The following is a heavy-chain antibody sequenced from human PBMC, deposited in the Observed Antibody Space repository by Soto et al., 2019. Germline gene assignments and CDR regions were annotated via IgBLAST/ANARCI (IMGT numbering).Heavy chain of an antibody. J-gene: IGHJ6*02. D-gene: IGHD6-19*01. Sequence: GGSLRLSCAASGFTFSSYGMHWVRQAPGKGLEWVAVISYDGSNKYYADSVKGRFTISRDNSKNTLYLQMNSLRAEDTAVYYCAKTKGSGWYGMDVWGQGTTVTVSS. CDR1: GFTFSSYG. CDR3: AKTKGSGWYGMDV. CDR2: ISYDGSNK. V-gene: IGHV3-30*18.